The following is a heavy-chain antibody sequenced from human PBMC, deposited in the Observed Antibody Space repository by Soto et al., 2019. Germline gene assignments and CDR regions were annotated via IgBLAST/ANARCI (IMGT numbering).Heavy chain of an antibody. CDR1: GFTFDDYA. J-gene: IGHJ6*02. Sequence: EVQLVESGGGLVQPGRSLRLSCAASGFTFDDYAMHWVRQAPGKGLEWVSGISWNSGSIGYADSVKGRFTISRDNAKNSLYLQMNSLRAEDTALYYCAKDIFNCSGGSCYPYYYYGMDVWGQGTTVTVSS. CDR2: ISWNSGSI. D-gene: IGHD2-15*01. CDR3: AKDIFNCSGGSCYPYYYYGMDV. V-gene: IGHV3-9*01.